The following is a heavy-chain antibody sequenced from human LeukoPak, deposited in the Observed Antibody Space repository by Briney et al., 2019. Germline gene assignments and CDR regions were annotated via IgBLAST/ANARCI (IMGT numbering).Heavy chain of an antibody. Sequence: GGSLRLSCAASGFTDYGMSWVRQAPGKGLVWVAVVSSSGGATYYADSVKGRFTISRDNSKKTLYLQMNSLRAEDTAVYYCAKRSFRSGYSDGTSFDYWGQGTLVTVSS. CDR1: GFTDYG. J-gene: IGHJ4*02. V-gene: IGHV3-23*01. CDR2: VSSSGGAT. D-gene: IGHD5-18*01. CDR3: AKRSFRSGYSDGTSFDY.